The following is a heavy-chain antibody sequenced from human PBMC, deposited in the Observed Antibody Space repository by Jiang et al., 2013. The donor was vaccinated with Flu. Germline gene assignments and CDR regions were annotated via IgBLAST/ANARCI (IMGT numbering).Heavy chain of an antibody. Sequence: QLLESGGGLVKPGGSLRLSCAASGFTFSDYYMIWIRQAPGKGLEWVSYISSTGSSIYYADSVKGRFTISRDNAKNSLFLQMNSLRAEDTAVYYCARPYSSGWYDNAFDIWGLGTPVTVSS. V-gene: IGHV3-11*01. J-gene: IGHJ3*02. CDR3: ARPYSSGWYDNAFDI. CDR1: GFTFSDYY. CDR2: ISSTGSSI. D-gene: IGHD6-19*01.